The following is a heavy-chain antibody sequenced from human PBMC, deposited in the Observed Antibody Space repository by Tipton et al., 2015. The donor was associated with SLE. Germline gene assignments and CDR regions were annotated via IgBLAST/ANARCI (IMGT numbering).Heavy chain of an antibody. Sequence: TLSLTCTVSGGSISSGDYYWSWIRQPPGRGLGWIGYIYYSGSTNYNPSLKSRVTISVDTSKNQFSLKLSSVTAADTAVYYCARGEYVEYSYGYSDYWGQGTLGTVSS. D-gene: IGHD5-18*01. CDR2: IYYSGST. CDR1: GGSISSGDYY. CDR3: ARGEYVEYSYGYSDY. V-gene: IGHV4-61*08. J-gene: IGHJ4*02.